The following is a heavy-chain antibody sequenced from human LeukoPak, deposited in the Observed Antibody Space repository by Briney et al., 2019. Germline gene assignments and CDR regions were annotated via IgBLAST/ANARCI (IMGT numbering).Heavy chain of an antibody. D-gene: IGHD3-10*01. CDR2: ICYDGSNK. CDR1: GFTFSSYG. V-gene: IGHV3-33*01. CDR3: AGKLERDYGTGTSYDY. J-gene: IGHJ4*02. Sequence: PGGSLRLSCAASGFTFSSYGMHWVRQAPGKGLEWVAVICYDGSNKYYADSVKGRFTISRDNSKNTLYLQMNSLRAEDAAVYYCAGKLERDYGTGTSYDYWGQGTLVTVSS.